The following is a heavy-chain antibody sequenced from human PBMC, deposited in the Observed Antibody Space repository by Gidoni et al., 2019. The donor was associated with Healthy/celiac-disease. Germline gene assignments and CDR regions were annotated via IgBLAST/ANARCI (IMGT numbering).Heavy chain of an antibody. CDR3: ARDWADIVVVPAARRENWFDP. CDR1: GFTFSDYY. D-gene: IGHD2-2*01. Sequence: QVQLVESGGGLVKPGGSLRLSCAASGFTFSDYYMSWIRQAPGKGLEWVSYISSSSSYTNYADSVKGRFTISRDNAKNSLYLQMNSLRAEDTAVYYCARDWADIVVVPAARRENWFDPWGQGTLVTVSS. CDR2: ISSSSSYT. J-gene: IGHJ5*02. V-gene: IGHV3-11*05.